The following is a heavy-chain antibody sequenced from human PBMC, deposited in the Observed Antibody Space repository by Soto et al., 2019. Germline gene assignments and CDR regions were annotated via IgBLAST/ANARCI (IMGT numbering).Heavy chain of an antibody. CDR1: GFTFSDYC. V-gene: IGHV3-11*01. Sequence: PGGSLRLSCAASGFTFSDYCMNWVRQAPGKGLEWVSYIISSGSTIYYAHSVKGRFTISRDNTKNSLYLQMNSLRAEDTAVYYSARSSSSWIGLFDFWGQGTLVTLSS. CDR3: ARSSSSWIGLFDF. J-gene: IGHJ4*02. CDR2: IISSGSTI. D-gene: IGHD6-6*01.